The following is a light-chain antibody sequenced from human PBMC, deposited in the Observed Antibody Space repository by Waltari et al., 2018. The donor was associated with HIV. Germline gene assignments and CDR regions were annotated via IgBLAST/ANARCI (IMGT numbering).Light chain of an antibody. CDR2: RND. V-gene: IGLV1-47*01. Sequence: SVVTQTPSASGTPGQRVTIYCSGNTPKLGSNYVLWYQHLPGTAPKLLIHRNDQRPSGVPDRFSGSTSGTSASLAISGLRSEDEADYYCVTWDDSLRGVVFGGGTKVAVL. CDR1: TPKLGSNY. J-gene: IGLJ2*01. CDR3: VTWDDSLRGVV.